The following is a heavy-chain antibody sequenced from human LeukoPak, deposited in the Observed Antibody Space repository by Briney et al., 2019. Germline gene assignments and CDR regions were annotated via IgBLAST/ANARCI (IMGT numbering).Heavy chain of an antibody. J-gene: IGHJ4*02. CDR2: VFHSGNT. D-gene: IGHD4-23*01. CDR1: GASVSSANW. V-gene: IGHV4-4*02. Sequence: PSGTLSLTCTISGASVSSANWWTWVRQPPGKGLEWIGQVFHSGNTNYNPALESRVTVSVDKSKNQFSLRLSSVTAADTAVYYCAGFPEQLLTGSDFWGQGALAIVSS. CDR3: AGFPEQLLTGSDF.